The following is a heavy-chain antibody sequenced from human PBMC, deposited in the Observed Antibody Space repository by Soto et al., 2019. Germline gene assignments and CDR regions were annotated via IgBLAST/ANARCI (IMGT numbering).Heavy chain of an antibody. V-gene: IGHV3-30-3*01. CDR3: ARTMTTVHFYYHPSGMDV. J-gene: IGHJ6*02. CDR2: ISYDGSNK. D-gene: IGHD4-17*01. Sequence: QVQLVESGGGVVQPGRSLRLSCAASGFTFSSYAMHWVRQAPGKGLEWVAVISYDGSNKYYADSVKGRFTISRDNSKKPLYLQMNRLRAEDTAVYYCARTMTTVHFYYHPSGMDVWGQGTTVTVSS. CDR1: GFTFSSYA.